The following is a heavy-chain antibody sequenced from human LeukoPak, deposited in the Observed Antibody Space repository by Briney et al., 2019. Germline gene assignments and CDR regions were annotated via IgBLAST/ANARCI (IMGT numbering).Heavy chain of an antibody. Sequence: PGGSLRLSCAASGFTFSDYYMSRIRRAPGKGLEWVSYISSSGSTIYYADSVKGRFTISRDNAKNSLYLQMNSLRAEDTAVYYCARGRVRLDAFDIWGQGTMVTVSS. CDR2: ISSSGSTI. CDR1: GFTFSDYY. J-gene: IGHJ3*02. V-gene: IGHV3-11*01. CDR3: ARGRVRLDAFDI. D-gene: IGHD5-24*01.